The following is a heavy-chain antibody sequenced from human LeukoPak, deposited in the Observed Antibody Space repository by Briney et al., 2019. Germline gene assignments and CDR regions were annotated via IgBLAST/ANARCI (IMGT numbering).Heavy chain of an antibody. V-gene: IGHV3-48*01. D-gene: IGHD2-2*01. Sequence: GGPLRLSCEASGFSFSAYSMSWVRQAPGKGLEWISYIRSSSTTIYYADSVKGRFTISRDNAENSMYLQMNSLRVEDTAVYFCARDSRSHCGTDACYGPYFDYWGQGTLVAVSS. CDR2: IRSSSTTI. J-gene: IGHJ4*02. CDR3: ARDSRSHCGTDACYGPYFDY. CDR1: GFSFSAYS.